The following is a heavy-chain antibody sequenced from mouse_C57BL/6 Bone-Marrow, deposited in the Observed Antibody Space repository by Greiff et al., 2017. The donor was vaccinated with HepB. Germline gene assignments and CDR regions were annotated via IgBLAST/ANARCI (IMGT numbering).Heavy chain of an antibody. J-gene: IGHJ3*02. CDR3: GGGRGGMRGFFGY. D-gene: IGHD3-1*01. V-gene: IGHV5-4*01. CDR2: ISDGGSYT. Sequence: DVQLVESGGGLVKPGGSLKLSCAASGFTFSSYAMPWVRQTPEKRLEWVVTISDGGSYTYYPDNVKGRSTISRDNAKNNPYLQMSQLKSEDTAVYYCGGGRGGMRGFFGYWGQGTPVTVSA. CDR1: GFTFSSYA.